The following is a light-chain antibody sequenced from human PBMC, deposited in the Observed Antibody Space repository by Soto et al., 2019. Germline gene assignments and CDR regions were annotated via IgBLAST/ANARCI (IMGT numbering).Light chain of an antibody. V-gene: IGLV2-11*01. J-gene: IGLJ1*01. CDR3: TSPTPGSLYV. CDR2: DVS. Sequence: QSALTQPRSVSGSPGQSVTISCTGHSIDVGNSNYVSWYQHHPGKAPKLMIYDVSERPSGVPDRFSGSRSGNTASLTISGLQAEDEADYYCTSPTPGSLYVFGSGTKVTVL. CDR1: SIDVGNSNY.